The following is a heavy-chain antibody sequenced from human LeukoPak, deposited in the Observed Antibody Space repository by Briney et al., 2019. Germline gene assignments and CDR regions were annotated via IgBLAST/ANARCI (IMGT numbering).Heavy chain of an antibody. CDR2: IYTSGST. J-gene: IGHJ5*02. CDR1: GGSISSYY. V-gene: IGHV4-4*07. CDR3: ARQRRAAAGLLRWFDP. D-gene: IGHD6-13*01. Sequence: PSETLSLTCTVSGGSISSYYWSWIRQPPGKGLEWIGRIYTSGSTKYNPSLKSRVTMSVDTSKNQFSPKLTSVTAADTAVYYCARQRRAAAGLLRWFDPWGQGTLVTVSS.